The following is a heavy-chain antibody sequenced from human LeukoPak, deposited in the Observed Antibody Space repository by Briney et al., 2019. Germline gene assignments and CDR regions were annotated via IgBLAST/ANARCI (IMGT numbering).Heavy chain of an antibody. J-gene: IGHJ4*02. Sequence: PGGSLRLSCAASGFSVSANYIIGVRQAPRKGLEWVSVIYGGDKTNYADSVKGRFTISRDSSENTLYLQMNSLRAEDTAVYYCAGSMTTPGGFDYWGQGTPVTVSS. CDR2: IYGGDKT. CDR1: GFSVSANY. V-gene: IGHV3-53*01. CDR3: AGSMTTPGGFDY. D-gene: IGHD3-16*01.